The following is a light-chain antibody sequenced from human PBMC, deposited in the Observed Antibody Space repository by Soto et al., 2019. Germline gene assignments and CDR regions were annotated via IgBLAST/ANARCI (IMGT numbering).Light chain of an antibody. Sequence: QSALTQPTSVSGSPGQSITISCTGTSSDVGSYNLVSWYQQHPGEAPKLMIYEGSKRPSGVSHRFSGSKTGNTASLTISRLQAEDEADYYCCSYAGSNNYVFGTGTKVTVL. CDR2: EGS. V-gene: IGLV2-23*01. CDR1: SSDVGSYNL. J-gene: IGLJ1*01. CDR3: CSYAGSNNYV.